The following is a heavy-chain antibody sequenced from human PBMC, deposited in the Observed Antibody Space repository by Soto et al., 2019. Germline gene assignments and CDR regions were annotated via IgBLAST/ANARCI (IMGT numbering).Heavy chain of an antibody. CDR3: SRDGLLFSGPYRPSRFDY. CDR1: GFKFSDYW. J-gene: IGHJ4*02. Sequence: DVQLVESGGGLVQPGRSLRLSCAASGFKFSDYWMSWVRQAPGKGLEWVGNIKHDTSEAHYADSVKGRFTITRDNIKNLLFLQMNGLRSDDTASYDCSRDGLLFSGPYRPSRFDYWGRGTLVTVSS. CDR2: IKHDTSEA. D-gene: IGHD3-16*02. V-gene: IGHV3-7*03.